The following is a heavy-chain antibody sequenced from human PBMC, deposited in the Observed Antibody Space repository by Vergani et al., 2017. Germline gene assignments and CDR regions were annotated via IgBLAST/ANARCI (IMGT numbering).Heavy chain of an antibody. Sequence: EVQLVESGGVVVQPGGSLRLSCAASGFTFDDYTMHWVRQAPGKGLEWVSLISWDGGSTYYADSVKGRFTISRDNSKNSLYLQMNSLRAEDTAVYYCARDGRDWPFDYWGQGTLVTVSS. D-gene: IGHD2-21*02. CDR2: ISWDGGST. V-gene: IGHV3-43*01. CDR1: GFTFDDYT. J-gene: IGHJ4*02. CDR3: ARDGRDWPFDY.